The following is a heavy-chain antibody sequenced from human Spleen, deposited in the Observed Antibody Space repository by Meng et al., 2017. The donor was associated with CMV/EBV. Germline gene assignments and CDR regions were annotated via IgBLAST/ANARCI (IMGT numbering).Heavy chain of an antibody. CDR1: GGTFSSYG. J-gene: IGHJ4*02. D-gene: IGHD3-10*01. CDR3: ARGLLRGAPHYFDY. Sequence: SVKVSCKASGGTFSSYGISWVRQAPGQGLEWMGGIIPIFGTANYAQKFQGRVTITTDESTSTAYMELSSLRSEDTAVYYCARGLLRGAPHYFDYWGQGTLVTVSS. CDR2: IIPIFGTA. V-gene: IGHV1-69*05.